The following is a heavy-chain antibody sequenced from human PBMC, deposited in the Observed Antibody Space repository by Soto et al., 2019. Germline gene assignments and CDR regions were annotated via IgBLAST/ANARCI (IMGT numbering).Heavy chain of an antibody. CDR2: IWYDGSNK. CDR1: GFTFSSYG. D-gene: IGHD3-3*01. Sequence: GGSLRLSCAASGFTFSSYGMHWVRQAPGKGLEWVAVIWYDGSNKYYADSVKGRFTISRDNSKNTLYLQMNSLRAEDTAVYYCARAPPLRFLEWLSYDYWGQGTLVTVSS. CDR3: ARAPPLRFLEWLSYDY. V-gene: IGHV3-33*01. J-gene: IGHJ4*02.